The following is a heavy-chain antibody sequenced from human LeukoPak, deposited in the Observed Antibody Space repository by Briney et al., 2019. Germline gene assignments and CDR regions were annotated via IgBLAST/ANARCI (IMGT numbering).Heavy chain of an antibody. D-gene: IGHD3-3*01. J-gene: IGHJ5*02. V-gene: IGHV4-39*01. CDR1: GDSISRSTYY. CDR2: VYHSGST. Sequence: PSETLSLTCTVSGDSISRSTYYWGWIRQPPGKGLKWIGSVYHSGSTSYNPSLKSRVTISGDTSKNQFSLKLSSVTAADTAVYYCARQGGFDDFWSGYYPDSNWFDPWGQGTLVTVSS. CDR3: ARQGGFDDFWSGYYPDSNWFDP.